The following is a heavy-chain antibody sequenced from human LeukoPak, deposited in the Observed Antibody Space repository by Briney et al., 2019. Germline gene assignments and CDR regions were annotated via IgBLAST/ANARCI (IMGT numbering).Heavy chain of an antibody. CDR3: ARQPSGYYDKSGYYPYYFDY. J-gene: IGHJ4*02. D-gene: IGHD3-22*01. CDR1: GGSFNSYY. V-gene: IGHV4-59*01. CDR2: IFYSGNT. Sequence: SETLSLTCTVSGGSFNSYYWSWIRQPPGKGLEWIAYIFYSGNTNYNPSLKSRVTMSVDPSKNQFSLKLSSVTAADSAVYYCARQPSGYYDKSGYYPYYFDYWGQGALVTVSS.